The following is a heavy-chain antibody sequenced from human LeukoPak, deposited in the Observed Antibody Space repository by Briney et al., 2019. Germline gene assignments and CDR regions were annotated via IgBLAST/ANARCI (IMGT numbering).Heavy chain of an antibody. J-gene: IGHJ3*02. Sequence: GGSLRLSCAASGFSSSNYAMSWVRQVPGKGLEWVSYIDGSSSRINYADSVKGRFTISRDNAKNSLFLQMNSLTVEDTAVYYCASRVAFDIWGLGTMVTVSS. CDR1: GFSSSNYA. CDR3: ASRVAFDI. CDR2: IDGSSSRI. V-gene: IGHV3-48*04. D-gene: IGHD3-3*01.